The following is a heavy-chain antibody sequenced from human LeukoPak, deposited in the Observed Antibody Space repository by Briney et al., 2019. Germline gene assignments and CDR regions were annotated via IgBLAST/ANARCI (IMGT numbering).Heavy chain of an antibody. J-gene: IGHJ5*02. V-gene: IGHV4-39*07. Sequence: PSETLSLTCTVSGGSISSSSYYWGWIRQPPGKGLEWIGSIYYSGSTYYNPSLKSRVTISVDTSKNQFSLKLSSVTAADTAMYYCARERPPLLPLDTWGQGTLVTVSS. CDR1: GGSISSSSYY. CDR3: ARERPPLLPLDT. CDR2: IYYSGST. D-gene: IGHD2-15*01.